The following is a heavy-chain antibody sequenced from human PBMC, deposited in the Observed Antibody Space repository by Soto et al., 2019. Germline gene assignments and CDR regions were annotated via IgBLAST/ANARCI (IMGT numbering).Heavy chain of an antibody. CDR3: ARDPAYRRYFEY. V-gene: IGHV4-31*03. CDR1: GASISSGRHY. D-gene: IGHD3-16*01. Sequence: KPSETLSLTCTVSGASISSGRHYWSWIRQHPGKGLEWIGYIFYTGSAYYSPSFESRVAISIDTSKNQFSLTLSSVTAADTAVYYCARDPAYRRYFEYWGQGALVTVSS. CDR2: IFYTGSA. J-gene: IGHJ4*02.